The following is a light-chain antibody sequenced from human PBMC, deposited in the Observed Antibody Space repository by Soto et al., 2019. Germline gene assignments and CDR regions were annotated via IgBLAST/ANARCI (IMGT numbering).Light chain of an antibody. CDR1: SSDIGNYDF. J-gene: IGLJ2*01. V-gene: IGLV2-14*01. CDR3: SSYASSTVI. CDR2: EVS. Sequence: QSALTQPASVSGSPGQSITISCTGTSSDIGNYDFVSWYQQVPGTAPKAMIYEVSSRPSGVSNRFSGSKSGNTASLTISGLQAEDEAYYYCSSYASSTVIFGGGTQLTVL.